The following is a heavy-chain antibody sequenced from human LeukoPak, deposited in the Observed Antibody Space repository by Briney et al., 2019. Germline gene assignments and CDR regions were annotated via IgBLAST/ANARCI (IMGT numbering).Heavy chain of an antibody. CDR3: ARVWGATLSHHYFDY. CDR1: GFTFSSYS. V-gene: IGHV3-48*02. CDR2: IIGSSDLI. J-gene: IGHJ4*02. D-gene: IGHD1-26*01. Sequence: GGSLRLSCAASGFTFSSYSMNWVRQAPGKGLEWVSFIIGSSDLIYYADSVKGRFTISRDNAKNSLYLHMNSLRDEDTAVYYCARVWGATLSHHYFDYWGQGALVTVSS.